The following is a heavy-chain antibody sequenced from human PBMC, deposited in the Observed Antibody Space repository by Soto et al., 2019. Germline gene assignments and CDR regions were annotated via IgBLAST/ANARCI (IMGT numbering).Heavy chain of an antibody. J-gene: IGHJ4*02. D-gene: IGHD6-13*01. CDR3: ARDFDSSSWYRLDQ. V-gene: IGHV4-4*07. CDR1: GGSINTYF. CDR2: IYTSGTA. Sequence: QVQLQESGPGLVKPSETLSLTCTVSGGSINTYFWSWIRQPAGKGVEWIGRIYTSGTANYNPSLKGRVLMSVDTSKNQFSLKVTSVTAADTVVYYCARDFDSSSWYRLDQWGQGTLVIVST.